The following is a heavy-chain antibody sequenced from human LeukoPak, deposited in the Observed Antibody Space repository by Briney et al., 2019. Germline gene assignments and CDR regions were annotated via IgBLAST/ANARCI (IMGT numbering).Heavy chain of an antibody. D-gene: IGHD3-10*01. CDR2: IYYSGST. CDR3: ASGRSGTFSDY. Sequence: SETLSPTCTVSGGFISSGDYYWSWIRQHPGKGLEWIGYIYYSGSTYYNPSLKSRVTISVDTSKNQFSLKLSSVTAADTAVYYCASGRSGTFSDYWGQGTLVTVSS. J-gene: IGHJ4*02. CDR1: GGFISSGDYY. V-gene: IGHV4-31*03.